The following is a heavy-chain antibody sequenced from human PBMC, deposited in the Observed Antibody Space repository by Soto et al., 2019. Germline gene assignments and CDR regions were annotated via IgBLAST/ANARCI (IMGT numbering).Heavy chain of an antibody. Sequence: QVQLVQSGAEVKKPGSSVKVSCKASGGTFSSYAISWVRQSPGQGLEWMGGLIPIFGTANYAQKFQGRVTITADESTSPAYMELSSLRSEDTAVYYCARALPTSEIAAENWFDPWGQGTLVTVSS. CDR1: GGTFSSYA. V-gene: IGHV1-69*12. CDR3: ARALPTSEIAAENWFDP. D-gene: IGHD6-13*01. CDR2: LIPIFGTA. J-gene: IGHJ5*02.